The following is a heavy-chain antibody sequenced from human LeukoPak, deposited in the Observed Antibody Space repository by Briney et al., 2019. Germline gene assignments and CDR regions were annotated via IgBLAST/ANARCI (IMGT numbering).Heavy chain of an antibody. Sequence: SETLSLTCTVSGGSISSYYWSWIRQPAGKGLEWIGRIYTSGSTNYNPSLKSRVTMSVDTSKNQFSLKLSSVTAADTAVYYCARGGEYDYVWGSYREYYFDYWGQGTLVTVSS. CDR1: GGSISSYY. CDR2: IYTSGST. CDR3: ARGGEYDYVWGSYREYYFDY. V-gene: IGHV4-4*07. D-gene: IGHD3-16*02. J-gene: IGHJ4*02.